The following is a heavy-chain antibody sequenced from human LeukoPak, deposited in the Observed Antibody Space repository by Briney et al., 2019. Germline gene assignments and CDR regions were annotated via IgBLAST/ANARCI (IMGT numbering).Heavy chain of an antibody. D-gene: IGHD4-23*01. Sequence: GGSLRLSCAASGFTFSSYGMHWVRQAPGKGLEWVAVISYDGRNKYYADSVKGRFTISRDNSKNTLYLQMNSLRAEDTAVYYCAKDDYGGNSGLDYWGQGTLVTVSS. CDR3: AKDDYGGNSGLDY. CDR2: ISYDGRNK. V-gene: IGHV3-30*18. J-gene: IGHJ4*02. CDR1: GFTFSSYG.